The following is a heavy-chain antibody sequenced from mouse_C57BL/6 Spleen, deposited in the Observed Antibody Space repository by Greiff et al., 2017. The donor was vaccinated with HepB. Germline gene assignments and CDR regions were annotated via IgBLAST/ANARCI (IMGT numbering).Heavy chain of an antibody. J-gene: IGHJ3*01. V-gene: IGHV1-55*01. CDR1: GYTFTSYW. CDR2: IYPGSGST. CDR3: ARREDGRGAWFAY. D-gene: IGHD1-1*01. Sequence: QVQLKQPGAELVKPGASVKMSCKASGYTFTSYWITWVKQRPGQGLEWIGDIYPGSGSTNYNEKFKSKATLTVDTSSSTAYMQLSSLTSEDSAVYYCARREDGRGAWFAYWGQGTLVTVSA.